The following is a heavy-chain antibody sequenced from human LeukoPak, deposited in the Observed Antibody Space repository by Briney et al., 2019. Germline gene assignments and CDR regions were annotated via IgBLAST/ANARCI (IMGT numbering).Heavy chain of an antibody. Sequence: PSETLSLTCTVSGGSISSSSYYWGWIRQPPGKGLEWIGYIYYSGSTNYNPSLKSRVTISVDTSKNQFSLKLSSVTAADTAVYYCAHTPDGYAFDIWGQGTMVTVSS. CDR2: IYYSGST. J-gene: IGHJ3*02. D-gene: IGHD1-14*01. CDR1: GGSISSSSYY. V-gene: IGHV4-61*05. CDR3: AHTPDGYAFDI.